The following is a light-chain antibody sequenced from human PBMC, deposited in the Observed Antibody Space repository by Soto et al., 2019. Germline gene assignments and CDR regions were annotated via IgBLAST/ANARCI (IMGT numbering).Light chain of an antibody. CDR3: QQFGGSSRT. CDR1: QGVSSTY. Sequence: EIVLTQSPGTLSLSPGERATLSCRASQGVSSTYLAWYQQKPGQAPRLLIYGASFRATGIPDSFSGSGSGTDFTLTISRLEPEDFAVYYCQQFGGSSRTFGQGTKVEIK. CDR2: GAS. V-gene: IGKV3-20*01. J-gene: IGKJ1*01.